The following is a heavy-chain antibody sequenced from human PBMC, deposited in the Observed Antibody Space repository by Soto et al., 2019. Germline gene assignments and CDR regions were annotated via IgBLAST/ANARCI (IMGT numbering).Heavy chain of an antibody. J-gene: IGHJ2*01. CDR3: ARDGNYYDSSGYYYPYWYFDL. CDR1: GFTFSSYG. CDR2: IWYDGSNK. Sequence: QVQLVESGGGVVQPGRSLRLSCAASGFTFSSYGMHWVRQAPGKGLEWVAVIWYDGSNKYYADSVKGRFTISRDNSKNTLYLQMNSLRAEDTAVYYCARDGNYYDSSGYYYPYWYFDLWGRGTLVTVSS. V-gene: IGHV3-33*01. D-gene: IGHD3-22*01.